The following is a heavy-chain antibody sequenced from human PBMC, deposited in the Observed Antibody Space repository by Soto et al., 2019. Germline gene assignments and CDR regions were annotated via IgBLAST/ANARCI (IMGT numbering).Heavy chain of an antibody. J-gene: IGHJ4*02. CDR1: GYTFTSYG. D-gene: IGHD2-15*01. CDR2: ISAYNGNT. CDR3: ASRYCSGGSCYYYFDY. V-gene: IGHV1-18*01. Sequence: GASVKVSCKASGYTFTSYGISWVRQAPGQGLEWMGWISAYNGNTNYAQKLQGRVTMTTDTSTSTAYMELRSLRSDDTAVYYCASRYCSGGSCYYYFDYWGQGTLVTVSS.